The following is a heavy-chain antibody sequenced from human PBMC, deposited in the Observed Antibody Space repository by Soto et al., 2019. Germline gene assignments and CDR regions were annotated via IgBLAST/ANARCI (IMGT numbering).Heavy chain of an antibody. Sequence: GRSLRLSCAASGFTFSSYGMHWVLQAPGKGLAWVAVIWYDGSNKYYADSVKGRFTISRDNSKNTLYLQMNSLRAEDTAVYYCASDRLFTFLDYWGRGTLVTVSS. J-gene: IGHJ4*02. CDR3: ASDRLFTFLDY. D-gene: IGHD3-16*01. CDR2: IWYDGSNK. CDR1: GFTFSSYG. V-gene: IGHV3-33*01.